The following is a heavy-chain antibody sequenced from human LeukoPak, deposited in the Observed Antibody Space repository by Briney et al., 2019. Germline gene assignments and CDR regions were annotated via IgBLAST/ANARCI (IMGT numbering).Heavy chain of an antibody. CDR2: INHSGST. CDR3: ARVEAVAGTPGYFDY. CDR1: GGSFSGYY. Sequence: PSETLSLTCAVYGGSFSGYYRSWIRQPPGKGLEWIGEINHSGSTNYSPSLKSRVTISVDTSKNQFSLKLSSVTAADTAVYYCARVEAVAGTPGYFDYWGQGTLVTVSS. V-gene: IGHV4-34*01. D-gene: IGHD6-19*01. J-gene: IGHJ4*02.